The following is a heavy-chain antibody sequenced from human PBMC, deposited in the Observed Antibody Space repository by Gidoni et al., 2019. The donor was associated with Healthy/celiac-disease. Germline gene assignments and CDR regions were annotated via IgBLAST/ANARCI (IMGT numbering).Heavy chain of an antibody. V-gene: IGHV3-13*01. CDR2: IGTAGDT. J-gene: IGHJ6*02. CDR3: ARGMDLKYGMDV. Sequence: EVQLVESGGGLVQPGGSLRLSCAASGFTFSSYDMHWVRQATGKGLEWVSAIGTAGDTYYPGSVKGRFTISRENAKNSLYLQMNSLRAGDTAVYYCARGMDLKYGMDVWGQGTTVTVSS. CDR1: GFTFSSYD.